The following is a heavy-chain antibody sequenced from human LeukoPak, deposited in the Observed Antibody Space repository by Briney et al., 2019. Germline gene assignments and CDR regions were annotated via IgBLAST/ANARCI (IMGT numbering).Heavy chain of an antibody. CDR1: GDSIRSGGYY. J-gene: IGHJ4*02. V-gene: IGHV4-30-2*01. CDR3: ARDVNSYGYVDF. Sequence: SPSQTLSLTCTVSGDSIRSGGYYWSWIRQPPGKGLEWIGCIYHSGSTYYNPSLKSRVTISVDRSKNQFSLNLISVTAADTAVYYCARDVNSYGYVDFWGQGTLVTVSS. CDR2: IYHSGST. D-gene: IGHD5-18*01.